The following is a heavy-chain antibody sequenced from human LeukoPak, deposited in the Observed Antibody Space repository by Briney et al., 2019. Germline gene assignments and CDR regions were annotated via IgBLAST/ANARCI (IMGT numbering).Heavy chain of an antibody. CDR3: ATAGVALSINWFDP. Sequence: GASVKVSCKASGGTFSSYAISWVRQAPGQGLEWMGGIIPILGSANYAQKFQGRVTITADESTSTAYMELTSLRSEDTAVYYCATAGVALSINWFDPWGQGTLVTVSS. CDR2: IIPILGSA. J-gene: IGHJ5*02. V-gene: IGHV1-69*13. D-gene: IGHD3-3*01. CDR1: GGTFSSYA.